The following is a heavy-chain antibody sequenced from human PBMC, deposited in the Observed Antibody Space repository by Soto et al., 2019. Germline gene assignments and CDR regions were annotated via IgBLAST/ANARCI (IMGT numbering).Heavy chain of an antibody. CDR1: GGSISSGGYY. CDR3: ARGGYGDYALLPY. D-gene: IGHD4-17*01. V-gene: IGHV4-31*03. CDR2: INYSGST. Sequence: SETLSLTCTVSGGSISSGGYYWSWIRQHPGKGLEWIGDINYSGSTNYNPSLKSRVTISVDTSKNQFSLKLSSVTAADTAVYYCARGGYGDYALLPYWGQGTLVTVSS. J-gene: IGHJ4*02.